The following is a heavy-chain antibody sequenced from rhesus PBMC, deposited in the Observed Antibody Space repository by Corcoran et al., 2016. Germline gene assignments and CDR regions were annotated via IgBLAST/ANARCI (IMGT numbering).Heavy chain of an antibody. J-gene: IGHJ4*01. V-gene: IGHV4-122*02. CDR3: ASPSEGSSYDY. Sequence: QVQLQESGPGLVKPSETLSLTCAVPGYSISRGYGWSWILQPHGKGLEWIGYISYCGSTYYTPSFKSRVTISIDTSKNQFSLKLSSVTAADTAVYYCASPSEGSSYDYWGQGVLVTVSS. D-gene: IGHD6-43*01. CDR2: ISYCGST. CDR1: GYSISRGYG.